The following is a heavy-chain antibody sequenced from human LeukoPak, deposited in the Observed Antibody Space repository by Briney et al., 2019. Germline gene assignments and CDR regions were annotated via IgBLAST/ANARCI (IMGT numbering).Heavy chain of an antibody. CDR2: TSGSGGAT. CDR3: ARDGRLEEWLHVFDY. Sequence: LPGGSLRLSCAASGFTFSNYAMSWVRQATGKGLEWVSSTSGSGGATYYADSVKGRFTISRDNSRNTLFLQMNSLRAEDTAVYYCARDGRLEEWLHVFDYWGQGTLVTVSS. D-gene: IGHD3-3*01. CDR1: GFTFSNYA. V-gene: IGHV3-23*01. J-gene: IGHJ4*02.